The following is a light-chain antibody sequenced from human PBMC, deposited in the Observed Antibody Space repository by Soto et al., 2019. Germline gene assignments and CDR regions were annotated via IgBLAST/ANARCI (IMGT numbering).Light chain of an antibody. J-gene: IGKJ2*01. V-gene: IGKV1-39*01. CDR3: QQSYSSPYI. CDR2: AAS. CDR1: QSISAY. Sequence: DIQMTQSPSSLSASVGDRVTVTCLASQSISAYLNWYQQRLGKAPKLLIYAASSLQTGVPSRFSGSGSGTEFTLTISSLQPEDFATYYCQQSYSSPYIFGQGTKLEIK.